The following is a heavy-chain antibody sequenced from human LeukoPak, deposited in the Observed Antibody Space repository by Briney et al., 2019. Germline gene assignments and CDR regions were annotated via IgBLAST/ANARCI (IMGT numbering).Heavy chain of an antibody. CDR2: IHYSGST. Sequence: SETLSLTCTVSGGSIDNSHYDWGWIRQPPGEGLEWIASIHYSGSTHYNPSLKSRVTISVDTSKNQFSLKLSSVTAADTAVYYCVRLASGLIDYWGQGTLVTVSS. D-gene: IGHD6-19*01. V-gene: IGHV4-39*01. CDR3: VRLASGLIDY. J-gene: IGHJ4*02. CDR1: GGSIDNSHYD.